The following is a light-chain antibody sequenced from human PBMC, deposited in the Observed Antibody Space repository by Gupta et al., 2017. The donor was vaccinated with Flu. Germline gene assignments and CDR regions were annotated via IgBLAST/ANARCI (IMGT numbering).Light chain of an antibody. J-gene: IGKJ4*01. CDR2: LGS. V-gene: IGKV2-28*01. Sequence: DIVLTQSPFSLSVTPGEPASISCRSSQSLLHTYGATYLAWYLQKPGQSPQVLIYLGSNRASGVPDRFSGSGSGTDFTLKISRVEAEDVGIYYCIQALQTPVTFGGGTKVEIK. CDR1: QSLLHTYGATY. CDR3: IQALQTPVT.